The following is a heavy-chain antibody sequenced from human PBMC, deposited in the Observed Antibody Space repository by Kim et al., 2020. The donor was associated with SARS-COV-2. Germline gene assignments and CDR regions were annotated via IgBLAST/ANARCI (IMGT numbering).Heavy chain of an antibody. V-gene: IGHV2-5*01. Sequence: DKRYSPSLKSRLTITKDTSKNQVVLTMTNTDPVDTATYYCAHTNPLLFDPWGQGTLVTVSS. CDR2: DK. J-gene: IGHJ5*02. CDR3: AHTNPLLFDP.